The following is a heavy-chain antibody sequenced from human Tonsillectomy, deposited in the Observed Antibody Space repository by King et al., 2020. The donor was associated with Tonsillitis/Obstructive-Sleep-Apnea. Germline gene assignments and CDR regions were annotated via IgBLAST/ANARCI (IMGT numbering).Heavy chain of an antibody. J-gene: IGHJ4*02. CDR1: GFSFTNAW. V-gene: IGHV3-15*01. D-gene: IGHD1-1*01. CDR2: IKSKTYGGTT. CDR3: VTEGVEDDY. Sequence: VQLVESGGGLVKPGGSLRLSCRGSGFSFTNAWMSWVRQAPGKGLEWFGRIKSKTYGGTTDYAVPGKGRFSISRDHSTNTLYLQMDSLKTEDTAVYYCVTEGVEDDYWGQGTLVTVSS.